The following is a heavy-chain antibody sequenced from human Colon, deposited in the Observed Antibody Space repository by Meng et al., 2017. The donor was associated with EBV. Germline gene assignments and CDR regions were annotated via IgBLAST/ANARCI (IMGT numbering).Heavy chain of an antibody. CDR3: ARVRVIPAAVGFDY. V-gene: IGHV4-4*02. D-gene: IGHD2-2*01. J-gene: IGHJ4*02. CDR2: IYRGGGT. Sequence: QVHLQELGPCLVEPSGTLSRTCAVSGGSISTSDWWSWVRQPPGKGLEWIGEIYRGGGTNYNPSFKSRVTISVDTSNNHFSLKLSYVTAADTAVYYCARVRVIPAAVGFDYWGQGTLVTVSS. CDR1: GGSISTSDW.